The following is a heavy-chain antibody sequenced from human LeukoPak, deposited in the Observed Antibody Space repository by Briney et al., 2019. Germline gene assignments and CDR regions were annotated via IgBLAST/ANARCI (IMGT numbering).Heavy chain of an antibody. D-gene: IGHD4-17*01. CDR2: IYHSGST. CDR3: ARVRDGDYCDY. J-gene: IGHJ4*02. Sequence: SETLSLTCVVSGSSISSGYSWGWIRQTPGKGLEWIGSIYHSGSTYYKPCLKSRVTISVDTSKNQFSLKLTSVTAADTAVYYCARVRDGDYCDYWGQGILVTVSS. CDR1: GSSISSGYS. V-gene: IGHV4-38-2*01.